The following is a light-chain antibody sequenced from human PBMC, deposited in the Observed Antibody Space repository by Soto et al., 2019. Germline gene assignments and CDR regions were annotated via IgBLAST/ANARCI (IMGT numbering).Light chain of an antibody. CDR3: QHFYRYPWT. J-gene: IGKJ1*01. CDR1: QSVDTC. Sequence: DIQMTQSPSTLSASVGDRVTITCRASQSVDTCLAWYQQKPGKAPNLLIYKASSLETGVPSRFSGSGSATAFTLTISSLQPDDFATYYCQHFYRYPWTFGQGTKVEIK. V-gene: IGKV1-5*03. CDR2: KAS.